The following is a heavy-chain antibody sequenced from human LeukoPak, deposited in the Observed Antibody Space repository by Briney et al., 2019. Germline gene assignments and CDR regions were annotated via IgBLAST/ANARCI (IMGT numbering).Heavy chain of an antibody. V-gene: IGHV3-20*04. D-gene: IGHD3-22*01. Sequence: RPGGSLRLSCAASGFTFDDYGLSWVRHAAGEGLEWVSGINWNGDSTDYADSVKGRFTISRDNAKNSLYLQMNSLRAEDTALYYCARDLRVVITGSFDSWGQGTLVTVSS. J-gene: IGHJ4*02. CDR3: ARDLRVVITGSFDS. CDR1: GFTFDDYG. CDR2: INWNGDST.